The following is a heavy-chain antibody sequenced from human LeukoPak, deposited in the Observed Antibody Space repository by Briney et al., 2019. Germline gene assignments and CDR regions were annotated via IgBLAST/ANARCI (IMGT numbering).Heavy chain of an antibody. CDR2: INHSGST. V-gene: IGHV4-34*01. D-gene: IGHD5-18*01. CDR1: GGSFSGYY. Sequence: SETLSLTCAVYGGSFSGYYWSWIRQPPGKGLEWIGEINHSGSTNYNPSLKSRVTISVDTSKNQFSLKLSSVTAADTAVYYCARRSVAVDTAMVTDWGQATLVTVSS. CDR3: ARRSVAVDTAMVTD. J-gene: IGHJ4*02.